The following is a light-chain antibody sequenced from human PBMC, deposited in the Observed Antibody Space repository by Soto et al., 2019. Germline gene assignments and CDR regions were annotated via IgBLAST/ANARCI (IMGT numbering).Light chain of an antibody. V-gene: IGKV1-39*01. Sequence: DIQMTQSPSSLSASVGDRVTITCRASQSISSYLNWYQQKPGKVPKLLIYAASSLQSGVPSRFSGSGSVTDFTLTISSLQPEDFATYYCQQRYSTPRTFGQGTKVDIK. CDR2: AAS. CDR1: QSISSY. J-gene: IGKJ1*01. CDR3: QQRYSTPRT.